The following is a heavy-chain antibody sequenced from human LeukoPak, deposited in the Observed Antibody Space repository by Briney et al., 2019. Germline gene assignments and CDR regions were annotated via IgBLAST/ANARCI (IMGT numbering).Heavy chain of an antibody. J-gene: IGHJ4*02. CDR3: ATDYYSSAWS. CDR2: INSDGSSA. V-gene: IGHV3-74*01. Sequence: GGSLRLSCVASGFIFRNQWMHWVRQSPGKGLVWGSRINSDGSSASYAHTVKGRFTISRDNAKNRLYLQFIILRAEDSAVYYCATDYYSSAWSWGQGTLVTVSS. D-gene: IGHD6-25*01. CDR1: GFIFRNQW.